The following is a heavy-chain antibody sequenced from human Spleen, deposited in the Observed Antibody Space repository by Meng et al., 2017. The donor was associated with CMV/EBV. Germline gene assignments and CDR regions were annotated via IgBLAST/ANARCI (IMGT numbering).Heavy chain of an antibody. V-gene: IGHV1-8*01. CDR2: MNPNSGKT. J-gene: IGHJ5*02. D-gene: IGHD2-8*01. Sequence: ASVKVSCKTSGYTFTTFDINWVRQATGQGLEWMGWMNPNSGKTGYAQKFQGRVTMTRDTSTSTAYMELKSLTSDDTAVYYCARAQFDRLMVYAISADANWFDPWGQGTLVTVSS. CDR3: ARAQFDRLMVYAISADANWFDP. CDR1: GYTFTTFD.